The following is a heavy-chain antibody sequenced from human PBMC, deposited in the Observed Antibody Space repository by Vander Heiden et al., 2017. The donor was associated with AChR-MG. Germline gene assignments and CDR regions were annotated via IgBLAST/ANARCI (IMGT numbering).Heavy chain of an antibody. V-gene: IGHV3-9*01. J-gene: IGHJ6*03. CDR2: ISWNSGSI. CDR3: AKDMFTIENTPPRSLYYYYYYMDV. Sequence: EVQLVESGGGLVQPGRSLRLSCAASGFTFDDYAMHWVRQAPGKGLEWVSGISWNSGSIGYADSVKGRFTISRDNAKNSLYLQMNSLRAEDTALYYCAKDMFTIENTPPRSLYYYYYYMDVWGKGTTVTVSS. CDR1: GFTFDDYA. D-gene: IGHD3-3*01.